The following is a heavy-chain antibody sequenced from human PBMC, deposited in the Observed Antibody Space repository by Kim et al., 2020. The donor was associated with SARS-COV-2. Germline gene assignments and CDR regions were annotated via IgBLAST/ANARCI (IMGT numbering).Heavy chain of an antibody. CDR1: GFTVSSNY. CDR2: IYSGGST. J-gene: IGHJ4*02. Sequence: GGSLRLSCAASGFTVSSNYMSWVRQAPGKGLEWVSVIYSGGSTYYADSVKGRFTISRHNSKNTLYLQMNSLRAEDTAVYYCARGASGYYYVVDYWGQGTLVTVSS. CDR3: ARGASGYYYVVDY. D-gene: IGHD3-22*01. V-gene: IGHV3-53*04.